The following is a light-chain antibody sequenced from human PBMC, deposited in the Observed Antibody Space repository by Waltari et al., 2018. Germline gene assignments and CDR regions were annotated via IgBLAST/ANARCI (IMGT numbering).Light chain of an antibody. CDR2: DVT. Sequence: QSALTQPASVSGSPGQSITISCTGTTSDVGYFNYVSWYQQHPGKAPKLMIYDVTHRPAGVSNRFSGSRSGNTASLTISGLQAEDEADYYGSSYSSTSSLFVFGTGTKVTVL. CDR3: SSYSSTSSLFV. CDR1: TSDVGYFNY. V-gene: IGLV2-14*03. J-gene: IGLJ1*01.